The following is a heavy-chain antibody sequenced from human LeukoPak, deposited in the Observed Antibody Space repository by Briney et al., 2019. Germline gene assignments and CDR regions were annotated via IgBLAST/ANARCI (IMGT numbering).Heavy chain of an antibody. D-gene: IGHD3-9*01. J-gene: IGHJ4*02. CDR1: GYTFTSYG. Sequence: ASVKVSCKASGYTFTSYGISWVRQAPGQGLEWMGWISAYNGNTNYAQKLQGRVTMTTDTSTSTAYMELRSLRSDDTAVYYCARDWGLRYFDWLLSGSFDYWGQGTLATVSS. CDR3: ARDWGLRYFDWLLSGSFDY. V-gene: IGHV1-18*01. CDR2: ISAYNGNT.